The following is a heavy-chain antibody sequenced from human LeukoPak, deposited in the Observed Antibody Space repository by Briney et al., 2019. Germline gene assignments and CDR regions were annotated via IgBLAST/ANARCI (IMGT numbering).Heavy chain of an antibody. J-gene: IGHJ5*02. CDR1: GGSINSSSYY. V-gene: IGHV4-39*02. CDR3: ARDFEVATGDGYNWFDP. Sequence: PSETLSLTCTVSGGSINSSSYYWGWIRHRPGKGLEWIGSIYYSGSTYYNPSLKSRVTISVDTSKNQFSLKLSSVTAADTAVYYCARDFEVATGDGYNWFDPWGQGTLVTVSS. CDR2: IYYSGST. D-gene: IGHD5-12*01.